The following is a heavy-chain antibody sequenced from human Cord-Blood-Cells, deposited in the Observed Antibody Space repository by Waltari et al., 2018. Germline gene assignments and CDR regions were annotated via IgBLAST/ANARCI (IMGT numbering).Heavy chain of an antibody. CDR2: INPDSGGT. V-gene: IGHV1-2*02. CDR3: ARIAAAGAEYFQH. D-gene: IGHD6-13*01. J-gene: IGHJ1*01. Sequence: QVQLVQSGAEVKKPGASVKVSCKASGYTFPGYYMHWVRQAPGQGLEWMGWINPDSGGTNYAQKFQGRVTMTRDTSISTAYMELSRLRSDDTAVYYCARIAAAGAEYFQHWGQGTLVTVSS. CDR1: GYTFPGYY.